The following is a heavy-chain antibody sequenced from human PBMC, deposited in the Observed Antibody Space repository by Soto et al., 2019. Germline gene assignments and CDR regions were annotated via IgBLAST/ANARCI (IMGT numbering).Heavy chain of an antibody. CDR1: GYTFTAYY. CDR3: ARQGSGSEYPQYFYYGMDV. D-gene: IGHD5-12*01. Sequence: VELVQSGAEVEKPGAAVRISCKTSGYTFTAYYIHWVRQAPGQGLERMGWINPNGGVANYAQKFQGRVTMTRDTSISTVYMELTKMRSADTTIYYCARQGSGSEYPQYFYYGMDVWGQGTTADASS. V-gene: IGHV1-2*02. CDR2: INPNGGVA. J-gene: IGHJ6*02.